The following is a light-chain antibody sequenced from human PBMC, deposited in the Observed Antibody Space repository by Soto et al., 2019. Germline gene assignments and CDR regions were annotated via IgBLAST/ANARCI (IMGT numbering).Light chain of an antibody. Sequence: DIQMTQSPSTLSASVGDRVTITCRASQSIRSWLAWYQQKPGKAPKALIYKASTLESGDPSRFSGSGSGTEFTLTISSLQPDDFATYYCEQYYIYPKTFGQGTKVDIK. CDR3: EQYYIYPKT. V-gene: IGKV1-5*03. CDR2: KAS. CDR1: QSIRSW. J-gene: IGKJ1*01.